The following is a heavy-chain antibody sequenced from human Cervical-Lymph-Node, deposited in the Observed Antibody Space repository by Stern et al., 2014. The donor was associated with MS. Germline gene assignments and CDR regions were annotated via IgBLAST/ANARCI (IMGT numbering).Heavy chain of an antibody. Sequence: EVQLVESGAEVKKPGESLKISCKGSGYNFPSFWIGWVRQMPGKGLEWMASIYPGDSDTTYSPSFQGQVTITADKSIDTAYLHWNSLKASDTAIYFCARGLWSFDSWGQGTLVSVSS. V-gene: IGHV5-51*01. D-gene: IGHD2/OR15-2a*01. J-gene: IGHJ4*02. CDR2: IYPGDSDT. CDR1: GYNFPSFW. CDR3: ARGLWSFDS.